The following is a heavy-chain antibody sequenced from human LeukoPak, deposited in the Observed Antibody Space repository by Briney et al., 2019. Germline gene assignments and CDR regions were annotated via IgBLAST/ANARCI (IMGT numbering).Heavy chain of an antibody. V-gene: IGHV1-69*04. D-gene: IGHD3-22*01. CDR2: IISIFGIA. J-gene: IGHJ4*02. CDR3: ARDTYYYDSSGYQGLFDY. CDR1: GGTFSSYA. Sequence: ASVKVSCKASGGTFSSYAISWVRQAPGQGLEWMGRIISIFGIANYAQKFQGRVTITADKSTSTAYMELSSLRSEDTAVYYCARDTYYYDSSGYQGLFDYWGQGTLVTVSS.